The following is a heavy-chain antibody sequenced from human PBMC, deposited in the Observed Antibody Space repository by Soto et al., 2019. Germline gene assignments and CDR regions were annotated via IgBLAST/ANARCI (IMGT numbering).Heavy chain of an antibody. CDR3: VMVDNYVTPTPQDV. Sequence: QVQLVQSGDEVKKPGASVKVSCKASGYIFVNYGIAWVRQAPGQGLEWMGWISPYTGNTHSASKVQGRLTMTTDTXXTTGYMDRGSLTSDDTAVYYCVMVDNYVTPTPQDVWGQGTTVTVSS. D-gene: IGHD3-16*01. J-gene: IGHJ6*02. CDR2: ISPYTGNT. CDR1: GYIFVNYG. V-gene: IGHV1-18*01.